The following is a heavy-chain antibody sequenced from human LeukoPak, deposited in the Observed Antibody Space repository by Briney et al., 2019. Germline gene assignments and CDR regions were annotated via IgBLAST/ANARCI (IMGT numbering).Heavy chain of an antibody. CDR3: TRGTPTIFGVVPTPYFDY. D-gene: IGHD3-3*01. J-gene: IGHJ4*02. V-gene: IGHV3-49*03. Sequence: GGSLRLSCTASGFTFGDYAMSWFRQAPGKGLEWVGFIRSKAYGGTTEYAASVKGRFTISRDDSKSIAYLQMNSLKTEDTAVYYCTRGTPTIFGVVPTPYFDYWGQGTLVTVSS. CDR1: GFTFGDYA. CDR2: IRSKAYGGTT.